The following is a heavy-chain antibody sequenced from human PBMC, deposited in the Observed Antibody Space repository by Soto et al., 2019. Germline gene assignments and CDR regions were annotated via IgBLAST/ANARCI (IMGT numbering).Heavy chain of an antibody. J-gene: IGHJ6*02. CDR3: ARGGRASGYDFYYYGMDV. Sequence: PGGSLRLSCAASGFTFNTYSMNWVRQAPGKGPEWVSSISSSGTYTYYSDSLKGRITISRDNANNSLYLQMNSLTAEDTAIYFCARGGRASGYDFYYYGMDVWGQGTKVTVSS. CDR1: GFTFNTYS. CDR2: ISSSGTYT. V-gene: IGHV3-21*01. D-gene: IGHD5-12*01.